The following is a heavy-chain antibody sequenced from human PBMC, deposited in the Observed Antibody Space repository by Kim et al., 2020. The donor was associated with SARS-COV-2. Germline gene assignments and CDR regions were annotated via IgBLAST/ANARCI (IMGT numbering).Heavy chain of an antibody. CDR3: AKDEHVWVRGVETMDV. V-gene: IGHV3-30*18. D-gene: IGHD3-10*01. CDR1: GFTFSSYG. Sequence: GGSLRLSCAASGFTFSSYGMHWVRQAPGKGLEWVAVISYDGSNKYYADSVKGRFTISRDNSKNTLYLQMNSLRAEDTAVYYCAKDEHVWVRGVETMDVWGQGTTVTVSS. J-gene: IGHJ6*02. CDR2: ISYDGSNK.